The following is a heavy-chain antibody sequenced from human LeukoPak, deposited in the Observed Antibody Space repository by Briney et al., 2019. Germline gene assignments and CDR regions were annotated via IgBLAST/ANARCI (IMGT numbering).Heavy chain of an antibody. J-gene: IGHJ3*02. D-gene: IGHD3-3*01. Sequence: SETLSLTCVEPGGSPCSYHWSWVRAPPGEGREWVGDTYNSGSTNHNPPLQSRVTISADTSKNQFSLKLSSVTAADTALYYCAGGIFGVVINSFHIWGQGTMVTVSS. CDR1: GGSPCSYH. CDR3: AGGIFGVVINSFHI. CDR2: TYNSGST. V-gene: IGHV4-59*01.